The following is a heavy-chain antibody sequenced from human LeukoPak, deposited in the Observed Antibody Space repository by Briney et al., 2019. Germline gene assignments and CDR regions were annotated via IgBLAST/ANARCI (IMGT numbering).Heavy chain of an antibody. CDR1: GYSISSGYY. CDR3: AREGGPNYNWNRPGY. V-gene: IGHV4-38-2*02. CDR2: IYHSGST. Sequence: PSETLSLTCTVSGYSISSGYYWGWIRQPSGKGLEWIGSIYHSGSTYYNPSLKSRVTISVDTSKNQFSLKLSSVTAADTAVYYCAREGGPNYNWNRPGYWGQGTLVTVSS. D-gene: IGHD1-20*01. J-gene: IGHJ4*02.